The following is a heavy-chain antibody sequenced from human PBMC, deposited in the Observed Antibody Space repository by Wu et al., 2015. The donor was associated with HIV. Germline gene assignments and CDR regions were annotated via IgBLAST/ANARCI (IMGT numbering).Heavy chain of an antibody. CDR1: GYTFTSYY. J-gene: IGHJ6*03. Sequence: QVQLVQSGAEVKKPGASVKVSCKASGYTFTSYYMHWVRQAPGQGLEWMGIINPGGGSTSYAQKFQGRVTMTRDTSISTAYMELSRLRSDDTAVYYCARGRGSNYYMDVWGKGTTVTVSS. CDR3: ARGRGSNYYMDV. CDR2: INPGGGST. D-gene: IGHD3-10*01. V-gene: IGHV1-46*01.